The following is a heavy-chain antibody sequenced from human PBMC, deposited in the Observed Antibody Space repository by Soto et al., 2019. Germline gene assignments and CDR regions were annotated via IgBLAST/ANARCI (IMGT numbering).Heavy chain of an antibody. CDR1: GYTFTSYA. V-gene: IGHV1-3*05. J-gene: IGHJ4*02. D-gene: IGHD2-21*02. CDR3: GGSIVVVTALDY. Sequence: QVQLVQSGAEEKKPGASVKVSCKASGYTFTSYAMHWVRQAPGQRLEWMGWINAGNGNTKYSQKFQGRVTITRYTSASTAYMELSSLRSEDTAVFYCGGSIVVVTALDYWGQGTLVTVSS. CDR2: INAGNGNT.